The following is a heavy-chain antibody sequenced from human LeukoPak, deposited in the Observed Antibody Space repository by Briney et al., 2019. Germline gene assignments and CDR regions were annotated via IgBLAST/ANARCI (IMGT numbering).Heavy chain of an antibody. V-gene: IGHV3-21*01. CDR3: ARDLGRYYDSSGCRPFDY. CDR1: GFTFSSYS. D-gene: IGHD3-22*01. CDR2: ISSSSSYI. J-gene: IGHJ4*02. Sequence: PGGSLRLSCAASGFTFSSYSMNWVRQAPGKGLEWVSSISSSSSYIYYADSVKGRFTISRDNAKNSLYLQMNSLRAEDTAVYYCARDLGRYYDSSGCRPFDYWGQGTLVTVSS.